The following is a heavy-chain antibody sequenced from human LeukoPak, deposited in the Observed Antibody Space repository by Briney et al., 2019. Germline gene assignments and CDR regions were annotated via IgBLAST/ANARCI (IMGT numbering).Heavy chain of an antibody. D-gene: IGHD5-24*01. CDR3: AKSDCSSDGCKLLNY. Sequence: GGSLRLSCAASGFTFSSYAMSWVRQAPGKGLEWVSGISGSGGSTYYADSVKGRFTISRDNSKNTLSLQMNSLRAEDTAVYYCAKSDCSSDGCKLLNYWGQGTLVTVSS. CDR2: ISGSGGST. CDR1: GFTFSSYA. J-gene: IGHJ4*02. V-gene: IGHV3-23*01.